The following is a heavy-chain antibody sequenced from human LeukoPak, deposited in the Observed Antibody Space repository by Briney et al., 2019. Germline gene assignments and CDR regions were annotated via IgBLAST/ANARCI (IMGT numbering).Heavy chain of an antibody. CDR2: MNPNSGNT. V-gene: IGHV1-8*01. CDR3: ARSRKPNSSSWYSGAFDI. Sequence: ASVKVSCKASGYTFTSYDINWVRQATGQGLEWMGWMNPNSGNTGYAQKFQGRVTMTRNTSISTAYMELSSLRSEDTAVYYCARSRKPNSSSWYSGAFDIWGQGTMVTVSS. D-gene: IGHD6-13*01. J-gene: IGHJ3*02. CDR1: GYTFTSYD.